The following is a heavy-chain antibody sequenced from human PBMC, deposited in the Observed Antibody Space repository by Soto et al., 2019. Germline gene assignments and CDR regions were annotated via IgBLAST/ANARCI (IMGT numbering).Heavy chain of an antibody. CDR2: MQPSTGST. Sequence: GSSAMVPLNAFGDSFTSLDINWVRQTAGQGLEWMGWMQPSTGSTGYAQNFQGRVTMTRETSINTTYMEVTTLKSDDTAFYYCSRCVSGGVQYWAQRTLVNVST. CDR3: SRCVSGGVQY. D-gene: IGHD3-16*01. CDR1: GDSFTSLD. V-gene: IGHV1-8*01. J-gene: IGHJ4*02.